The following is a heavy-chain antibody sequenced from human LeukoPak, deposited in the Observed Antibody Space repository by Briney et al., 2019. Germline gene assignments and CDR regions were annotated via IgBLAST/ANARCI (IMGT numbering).Heavy chain of an antibody. CDR3: AKGSCSGTSCYSDY. Sequence: ASVKVSCKASGYTFADYHIHWVRQAPGQGLEWMGRINPNSGGTKYAQTFQGRVTMTRDTSIRTAYMELSRLKSDDTAVYYCAKGSCSGTSCYSDYWGQGTLVTVSS. D-gene: IGHD2-2*02. J-gene: IGHJ4*02. V-gene: IGHV1-2*02. CDR1: GYTFADYH. CDR2: INPNSGGT.